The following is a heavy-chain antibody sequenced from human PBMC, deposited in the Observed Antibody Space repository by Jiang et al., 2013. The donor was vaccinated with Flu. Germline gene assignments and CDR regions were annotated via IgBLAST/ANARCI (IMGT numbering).Heavy chain of an antibody. CDR1: TFDDYG. D-gene: IGHD3-22*01. Sequence: TFDDYGMSWVRQAPGKGAWEWGLWYLNWNGGSTGYADSVKGRFTISRDNAKNSLYLQMNSLRAEDTALYHCARGALWDSSGYSHYFDYWGQGTLVTVSS. V-gene: IGHV3-20*01. J-gene: IGHJ4*02. CDR2: LNWNGGST. CDR3: ARGALWDSSGYSHYFDY.